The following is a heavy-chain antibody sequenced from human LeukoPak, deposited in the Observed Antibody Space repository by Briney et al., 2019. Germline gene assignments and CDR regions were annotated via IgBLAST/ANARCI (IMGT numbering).Heavy chain of an antibody. CDR3: TTNRWMGGATFDY. CDR2: IRSETDGGTS. CDR1: GSTFSNTW. Sequence: PGGSLRLSCAASGSTFSNTWMSWVRQAPGKGLEWVGRIRSETDGGTSDYAAPVKGRFTISRDDSKNTLYLQMNSLRTEDTAVYYCTTNRWMGGATFDYWGQGTLVTVSS. J-gene: IGHJ4*02. D-gene: IGHD3-16*01. V-gene: IGHV3-15*01.